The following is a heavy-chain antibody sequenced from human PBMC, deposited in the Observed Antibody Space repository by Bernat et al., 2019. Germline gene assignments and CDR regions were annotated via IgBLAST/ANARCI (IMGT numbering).Heavy chain of an antibody. J-gene: IGHJ4*02. D-gene: IGHD3-22*01. CDR1: GFTFSSYA. V-gene: IGHV3-30-3*01. CDR2: ISYDGSNQ. CDR3: ARAPYYYDTSGYYY. Sequence: QVQLVESGGGVVQPGRSLRLSCAASGFTFSSYAMHWVRQAPGKGLEWVAVISYDGSNQYYADSVRGRFTISRDNSKNTLYLQMNSLRAEDTAVYYCARAPYYYDTSGYYYWGQGTLVTVSS.